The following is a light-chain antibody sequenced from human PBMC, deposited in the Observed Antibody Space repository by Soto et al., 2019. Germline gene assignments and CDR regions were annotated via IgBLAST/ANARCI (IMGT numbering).Light chain of an antibody. CDR1: QSVDSN. V-gene: IGKV3-15*01. CDR2: GAS. Sequence: EIVMTQSPGTLSVSPGERVTLSCRASQSVDSNLAWYSQRPGLAPRLLIYGASTRATGIPARFSGSGSGTEFTLTISGLQSEDFAVYFCHQYNNWLWTFGQGTRVEIK. J-gene: IGKJ1*01. CDR3: HQYNNWLWT.